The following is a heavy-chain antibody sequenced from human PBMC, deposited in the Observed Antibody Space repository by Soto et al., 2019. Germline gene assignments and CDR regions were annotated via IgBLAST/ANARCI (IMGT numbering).Heavy chain of an antibody. CDR2: IKQDGSEK. J-gene: IGHJ6*02. D-gene: IGHD1-7*01. V-gene: IGHV3-7*05. Sequence: GGSLRLSCAASGFTFSSYWMSWVRQAPGKGLEWVANIKQDGSEKYYVDSVKGRFTISGDNAKNSLYLQMNSLRAEDTAVYYCARSLLTGSTDYYYRMSVWGQGTTDIGSS. CDR1: GFTFSSYW. CDR3: ARSLLTGSTDYYYRMSV.